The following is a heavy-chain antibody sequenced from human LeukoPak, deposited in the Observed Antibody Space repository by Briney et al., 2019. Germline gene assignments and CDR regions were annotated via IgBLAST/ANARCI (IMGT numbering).Heavy chain of an antibody. D-gene: IGHD4-17*01. Sequence: SVKVSCKASGGTFSSYAISWVRQAPGQGLEWMGGIIPIFGTANYAQKFQGRVTITADKSTSTAYMELSSLRSEDTAVYYCARESDGDYLFDYWGQGTLVTVSS. CDR3: ARESDGDYLFDY. CDR2: IIPIFGTA. V-gene: IGHV1-69*06. CDR1: GGTFSSYA. J-gene: IGHJ4*02.